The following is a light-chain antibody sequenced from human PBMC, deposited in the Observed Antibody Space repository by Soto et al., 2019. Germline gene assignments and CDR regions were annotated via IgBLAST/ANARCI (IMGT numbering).Light chain of an antibody. CDR3: QQYGSSPYT. CDR1: QSVSSNY. CDR2: GAS. Sequence: EIVLTQSPGTLSLSPGERATLSCRSSQSVSSNYLAWYQQQPGQAPRLLIYGASSRATGIPDRFSGSGSGTDFTLNISRLEPEDFAVYYCQQYGSSPYTFGQGTKLDIK. J-gene: IGKJ2*01. V-gene: IGKV3-20*01.